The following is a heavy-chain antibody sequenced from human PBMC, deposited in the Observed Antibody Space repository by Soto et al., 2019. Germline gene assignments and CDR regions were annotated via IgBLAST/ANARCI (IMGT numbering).Heavy chain of an antibody. CDR2: MNPNSGNT. CDR1: GYTFTSYD. Sequence: ASVKVSCKASGYTFTSYDINWVRQATEQGLEWMGWMNPNSGNTGYAQKFQGRVTMTRNTSISTAYMELSSLRSEDTAVYYCARGLPSIEYSSSSPPGYWGQGTLVTVSS. D-gene: IGHD6-6*01. V-gene: IGHV1-8*01. J-gene: IGHJ4*02. CDR3: ARGLPSIEYSSSSPPGY.